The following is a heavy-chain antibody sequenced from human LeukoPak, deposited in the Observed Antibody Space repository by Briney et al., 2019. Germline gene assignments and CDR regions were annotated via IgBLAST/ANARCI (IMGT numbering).Heavy chain of an antibody. CDR3: AKKRITMIRGAPFDP. J-gene: IGHJ5*02. D-gene: IGHD3-10*01. Sequence: PSETLSLTCVVSGGALTGFYWSWIRQSPGRGLEWIGEINPNGSTIYNPSLKSRVNMSIDTTENSFSLKLSSVTAVDTAVYYCAKKRITMIRGAPFDPWGQGTPVAVSS. CDR2: INPNGST. CDR1: GGALTGFY. V-gene: IGHV4-34*01.